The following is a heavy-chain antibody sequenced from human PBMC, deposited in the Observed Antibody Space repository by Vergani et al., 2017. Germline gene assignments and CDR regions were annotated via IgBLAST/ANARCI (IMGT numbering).Heavy chain of an antibody. Sequence: EVQLVESGGGLVQPGGSLRLSCAASGFTFSSYWMHWVRQAPGRGLVWVSRINSDGSSTSYADSVKGRFTISRDNAKNTLYLQMNSLRAEDTAVYYCARDVFLSWGSYIKGGFDYWGQGTLVTVSS. CDR3: ARDVFLSWGSYIKGGFDY. CDR1: GFTFSSYW. CDR2: INSDGSST. V-gene: IGHV3-74*01. D-gene: IGHD1-26*01. J-gene: IGHJ4*02.